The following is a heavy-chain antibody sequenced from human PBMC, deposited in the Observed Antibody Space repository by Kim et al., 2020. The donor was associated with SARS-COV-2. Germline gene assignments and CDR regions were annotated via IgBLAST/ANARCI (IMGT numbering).Heavy chain of an antibody. CDR2: IIAGGVST. CDR1: GFTFSNYA. Sequence: GGSLRLSCAASGFTFSNYAMSWVRQAPGKGLDWVSGIIAGGVSTFYADSGKGRFTISRDNSRSTLYLEMNGLRAEDTAVYYCAKDFGRMIVAPTAWGQGALVTVSS. V-gene: IGHV3-23*01. D-gene: IGHD3-22*01. J-gene: IGHJ5*02. CDR3: AKDFGRMIVAPTA.